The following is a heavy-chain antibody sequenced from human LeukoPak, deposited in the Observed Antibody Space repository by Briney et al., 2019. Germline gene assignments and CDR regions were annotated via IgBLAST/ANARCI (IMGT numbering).Heavy chain of an antibody. CDR2: IYHSGST. CDR3: ARAPRGYYLDY. D-gene: IGHD3-10*01. CDR1: GGSISSGGYS. Sequence: KASETLSLTCAVSGGSISSGGYSWSWIRQPPGKGLEWIGYIYHSGSTYYNPSLKSRVTISVDRSKNQFSLKLSSVTAADTAVYYCARAPRGYYLDYWGQGTLVTVSS. V-gene: IGHV4-30-2*01. J-gene: IGHJ4*02.